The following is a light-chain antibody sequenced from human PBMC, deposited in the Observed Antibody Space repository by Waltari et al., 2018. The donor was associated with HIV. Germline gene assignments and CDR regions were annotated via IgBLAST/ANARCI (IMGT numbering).Light chain of an antibody. CDR2: GAS. J-gene: IGKJ2*01. CDR3: QQYETSPYT. V-gene: IGKV3-20*01. Sequence: ENVLTQSPGTLSLSPVESATLSCRASRNLDYKYLAWHQHKPGQAPRLLIYGASHRADGIPDKFRGSWSGTDFTLTITRLDPEDFALYFCQQYETSPYTFGQGTRLEIK. CDR1: RNLDYKY.